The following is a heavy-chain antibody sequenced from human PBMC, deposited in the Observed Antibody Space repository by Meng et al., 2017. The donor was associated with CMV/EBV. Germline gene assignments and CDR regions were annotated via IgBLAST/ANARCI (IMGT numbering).Heavy chain of an antibody. D-gene: IGHD6-13*01. CDR3: ARARVYSSSWYGGFDY. CDR2: ISYDGSNK. Sequence: GESLKISCAASGFTFSSYAMHWVRQAPGKGLEWVAVISYDGSNKYYADSVKGRFTISRDNSKNTLYLQMNSLRAEDTAVYYCARARVYSSSWYGGFDYWGQGTRVTVSS. V-gene: IGHV3-30-3*01. J-gene: IGHJ4*02. CDR1: GFTFSSYA.